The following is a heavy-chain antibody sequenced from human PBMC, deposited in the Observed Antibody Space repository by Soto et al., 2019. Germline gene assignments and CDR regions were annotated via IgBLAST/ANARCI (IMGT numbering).Heavy chain of an antibody. D-gene: IGHD2-2*01. CDR3: ARVRCSSTSCYAEDYYYYYGMDV. CDR2: IYYSGST. CDR1: GGSISSGGYY. V-gene: IGHV4-31*03. Sequence: SETLSLTCTVSGGSISSGGYYWSWIRQHPGKGLEWIGYIYYSGSTYYNPSLKSRVTISVDTSKNQFSLKLSSVTAADTAVYYCARVRCSSTSCYAEDYYYYYGMDVWGQGTTVTVSS. J-gene: IGHJ6*02.